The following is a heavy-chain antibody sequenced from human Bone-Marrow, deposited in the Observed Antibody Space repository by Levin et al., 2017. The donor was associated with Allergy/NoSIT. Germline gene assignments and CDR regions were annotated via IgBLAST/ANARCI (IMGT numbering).Heavy chain of an antibody. D-gene: IGHD1-26*01. CDR3: AKDTRSKATVAALGLGAGYYHPMDV. Sequence: LGESLKISCAASGFTFSNYGMSWVRLAPGKGLEWVSGITSMGVTHYADSVKGRFTISRDNPRNTVFLQMNSLSAEDTAEYYCAKDTRSKATVAALGLGAGYYHPMDVWGQGTAVTVSS. CDR2: ITSMGVT. V-gene: IGHV3-23*01. CDR1: GFTFSNYG. J-gene: IGHJ6*02.